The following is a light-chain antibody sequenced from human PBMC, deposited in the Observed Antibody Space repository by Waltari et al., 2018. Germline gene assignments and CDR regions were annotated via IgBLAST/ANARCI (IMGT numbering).Light chain of an antibody. CDR1: SSDTGAYNY. CDR3: ISYTTSSTYV. Sequence: QPASVSGPPGPSITTSCTGTSSDTGAYNYVPWFQQNPGRTPKLIIHNDSSRPSWVSNRFSDSKAGNAASLTISGLQAEDDADDYCISYTTSSTYVFGSGTKVTVL. V-gene: IGLV2-14*01. CDR2: NDS. J-gene: IGLJ1*01.